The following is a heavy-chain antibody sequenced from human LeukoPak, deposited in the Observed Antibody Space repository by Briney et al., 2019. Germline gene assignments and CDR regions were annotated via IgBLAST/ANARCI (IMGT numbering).Heavy chain of an antibody. Sequence: ASVKVSCKVSGYTLTELSMHWVRQAPGKGLEWMGGFDPEDGETICAQKFQGRVTMTEDTSTDTAYMELSSLRSEDTAVYYCARWYSLWSAFDIWGQGTMVTVSS. CDR3: ARWYSLWSAFDI. D-gene: IGHD2-21*01. V-gene: IGHV1-24*01. CDR1: GYTLTELS. J-gene: IGHJ3*02. CDR2: FDPEDGET.